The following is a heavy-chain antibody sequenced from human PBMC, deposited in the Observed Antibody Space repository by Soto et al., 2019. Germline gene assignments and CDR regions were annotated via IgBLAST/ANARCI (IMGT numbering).Heavy chain of an antibody. D-gene: IGHD6-19*01. CDR1: GFSLSTSGVG. CDR3: AHRPSGWYLFDY. Sequence: SGPTLVNPTQTLTLTCTFSGFSLSTSGVGVGWIRQPPGKALEWLALIYWNDDKRYSPSLESRLTITKDTSKNQVVLTMTNMDPVDTATYYCAHRPSGWYLFDYWGQGTLVTSPQ. V-gene: IGHV2-5*01. J-gene: IGHJ4*02. CDR2: IYWNDDK.